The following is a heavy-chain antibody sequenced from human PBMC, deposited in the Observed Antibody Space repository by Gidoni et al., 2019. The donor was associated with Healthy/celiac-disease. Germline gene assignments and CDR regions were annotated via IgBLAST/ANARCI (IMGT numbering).Heavy chain of an antibody. D-gene: IGHD4-17*01. Sequence: EVQLLESGGGLVQPGGSLRLSCAASGFTFSSYAMSWVRQAPGKGLEWVSAISGSGGSTYYADSVKGRFTISRDNSKNTLYLQMNSLRAEDTAVYYCANVLGGDYVPTNFDYWGQGTLVTVSS. CDR1: GFTFSSYA. CDR2: ISGSGGST. V-gene: IGHV3-23*01. CDR3: ANVLGGDYVPTNFDY. J-gene: IGHJ4*02.